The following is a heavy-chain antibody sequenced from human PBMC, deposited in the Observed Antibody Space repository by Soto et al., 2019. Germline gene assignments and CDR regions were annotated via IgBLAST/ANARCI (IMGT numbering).Heavy chain of an antibody. D-gene: IGHD3-3*01. CDR1: GDSVSSNSAA. Sequence: SQTLSLTCAISGDSVSSNSAAWNWIRQSPSRGLEWLGRTYYRSKWYNDYAVSVKSRITINPDTSKNQFSLQLNSVTPVDTAAYYFSRELTYYDFWSGYYPYYFDYWGQGTLVTVSS. CDR3: SRELTYYDFWSGYYPYYFDY. J-gene: IGHJ4*02. V-gene: IGHV6-1*01. CDR2: TYYRSKWYN.